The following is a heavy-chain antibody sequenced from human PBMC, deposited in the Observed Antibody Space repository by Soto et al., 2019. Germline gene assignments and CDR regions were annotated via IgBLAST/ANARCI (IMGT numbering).Heavy chain of an antibody. CDR1: GGSFSSTSYY. D-gene: IGHD3-16*02. V-gene: IGHV4-39*01. CDR2: IDYSGRT. J-gene: IGHJ4*02. Sequence: QLQLQESVPGLVKPSGTLSLTCSGSGGSFSSTSYYWGCIRQPPGKELEWIGSIDYSGRTYYNPSLKSRITMSVHTPKNQSSLNQSSVTAADTAVYYCARHVPIGGINVNYFDSWGQGTLVTVSS. CDR3: ARHVPIGGINVNYFDS.